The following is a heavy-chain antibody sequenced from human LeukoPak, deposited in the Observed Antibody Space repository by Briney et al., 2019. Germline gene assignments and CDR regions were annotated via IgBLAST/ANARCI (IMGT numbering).Heavy chain of an antibody. CDR1: GFTFSSYG. J-gene: IGHJ4*02. V-gene: IGHV3-30*02. CDR2: IRYDGSNK. CDR3: AKFGVGYDSSGFFDY. Sequence: GGSLRLSCAASGFTFSSYGMHWVRQAPGKGLEWVAFIRYDGSNKYYADSVKGRFTISRDNSKNTLYLQMNSLRAEDTAVYYCAKFGVGYDSSGFFDYWGQGTLVTVSS. D-gene: IGHD3-22*01.